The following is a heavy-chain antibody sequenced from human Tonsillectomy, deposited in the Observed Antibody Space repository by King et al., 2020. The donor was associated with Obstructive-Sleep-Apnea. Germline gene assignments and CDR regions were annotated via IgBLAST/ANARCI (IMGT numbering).Heavy chain of an antibody. D-gene: IGHD5-24*01. CDR2: IYYSGGP. CDR3: ARETVEMATTTYYFDY. V-gene: IGHV4-59*01. Sequence: MQLQESGPGLVKPSETLSLTCTVSGGSIRSYYWSWIRQPPGKGLWWIGYIYYSGGPNYNPSLKSRVTISLETSKNQFSLKLSSVTAADTAVYYCARETVEMATTTYYFDYWGQGTLVTVSS. J-gene: IGHJ4*02. CDR1: GGSIRSYY.